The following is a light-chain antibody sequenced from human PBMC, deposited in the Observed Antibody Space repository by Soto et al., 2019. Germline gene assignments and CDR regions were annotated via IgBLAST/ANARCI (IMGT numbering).Light chain of an antibody. V-gene: IGKV1-39*01. J-gene: IGKJ3*01. CDR2: AAY. CDR3: QQSYSTPFT. Sequence: DIPMTQSPSSLSASVGDRVTITCRAIQSISSYLNWYQQKPGKAPKLLIYAAYSLQSGVPSRFSGSGSGTDFTLTISSLQPEDFATYYCQQSYSTPFTFGPGTKVDIK. CDR1: QSISSY.